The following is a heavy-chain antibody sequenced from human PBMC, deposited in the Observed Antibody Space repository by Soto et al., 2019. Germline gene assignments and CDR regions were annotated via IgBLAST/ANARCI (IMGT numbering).Heavy chain of an antibody. Sequence: QSQTLSLTCAISGDSVSSNSAAWNWIRQSPSRGLEWLGRTYYRSKWYNDYAVSVKSRITINPDTSKNQFSLQLNSVTPEDTAVYYCARDPFNGFLHSSSWSSSGSFDPWGQGTLVTVSS. J-gene: IGHJ5*02. D-gene: IGHD6-13*01. CDR3: ARDPFNGFLHSSSWSSSGSFDP. CDR1: GDSVSSNSAA. CDR2: TYYRSKWYN. V-gene: IGHV6-1*01.